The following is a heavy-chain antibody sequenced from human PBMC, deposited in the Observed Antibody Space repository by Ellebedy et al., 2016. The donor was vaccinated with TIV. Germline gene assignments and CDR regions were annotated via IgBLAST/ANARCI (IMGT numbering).Heavy chain of an antibody. V-gene: IGHV3-23*01. Sequence: PGGSLRLSCAASGFTFSNFAMSWVRQAPGKGLEWVSVISGGGGNTEYADPVKGRFTISRDNSKNTLNLQMNTLRAEDTALYYCAKSHDTSGYHYIGAFDVWGQGTTVIVSS. CDR3: AKSHDTSGYHYIGAFDV. J-gene: IGHJ3*01. D-gene: IGHD3-22*01. CDR1: GFTFSNFA. CDR2: ISGGGGNT.